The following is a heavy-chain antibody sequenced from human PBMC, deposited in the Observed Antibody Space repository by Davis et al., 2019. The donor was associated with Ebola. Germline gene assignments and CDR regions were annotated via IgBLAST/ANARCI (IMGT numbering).Heavy chain of an antibody. CDR2: INHSGST. CDR1: GGSFSGYY. J-gene: IGHJ6*02. Sequence: SETLSLTCAVYGGSFSGYYWSWIRQPPGKGLEWIGEINHSGSTNYNPSLKSRVTISVDTSKNQFSLKLSPVTAADTAVYYCARVGFDFWSADYGMDVWGQGTTVTVSS. V-gene: IGHV4-34*01. D-gene: IGHD3-3*01. CDR3: ARVGFDFWSADYGMDV.